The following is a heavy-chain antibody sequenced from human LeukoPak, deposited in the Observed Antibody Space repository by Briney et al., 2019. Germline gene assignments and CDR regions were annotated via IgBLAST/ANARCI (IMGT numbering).Heavy chain of an antibody. V-gene: IGHV3-74*01. CDR2: INNDERSI. J-gene: IGHJ4*02. CDR3: ARGDLGYYDSSGYYYALGY. D-gene: IGHD3-22*01. Sequence: PGGSLRLSCAASGFTFSSYWMHWVRQAPGKGLVWVSRINNDERSINYADSVKGRFTISRDNAKNSLYLQMNSLRAEDTAVYYCARGDLGYYDSSGYYYALGYWGQGTLVTVSS. CDR1: GFTFSSYW.